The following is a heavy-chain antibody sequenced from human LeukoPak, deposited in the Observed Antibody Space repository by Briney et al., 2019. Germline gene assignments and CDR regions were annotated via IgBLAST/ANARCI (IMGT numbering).Heavy chain of an antibody. CDR3: ARPGGLRAAAGTFDY. CDR2: IYYSGST. Sequence: SETLSLTCTVSGGSISNYYWSWIRQPPGKGLEWIGSIYYSGSTYYNPSLKSRVTISVDTSKNQFSLKLSSVTAADTAVYYCARPGGLRAAAGTFDYWGQGTLVTVSS. V-gene: IGHV4-59*05. J-gene: IGHJ4*02. CDR1: GGSISNYY. D-gene: IGHD6-13*01.